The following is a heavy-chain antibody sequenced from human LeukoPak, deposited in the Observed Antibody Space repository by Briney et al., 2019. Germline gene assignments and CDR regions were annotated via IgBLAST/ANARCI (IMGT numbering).Heavy chain of an antibody. CDR2: IYYSGST. Sequence: SETLSLTCTVSGGSISSNSYYWDWIRQPPGKGLEWIGSIYYSGSTYYNPSLKSRVTISVDTSKNQFSLKLSSVTAADTAVYYCARETSQKGAHYMDVWGKGTTVTISS. CDR3: ARETSQKGAHYMDV. V-gene: IGHV4-39*02. D-gene: IGHD3-16*01. J-gene: IGHJ6*03. CDR1: GGSISSNSYY.